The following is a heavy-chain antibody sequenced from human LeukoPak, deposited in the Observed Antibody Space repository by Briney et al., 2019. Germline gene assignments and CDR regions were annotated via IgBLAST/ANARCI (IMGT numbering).Heavy chain of an antibody. V-gene: IGHV4-38-2*01. CDR1: GYSFSSDYY. D-gene: IGHD5-24*01. J-gene: IGHJ2*01. Sequence: SETLSLTCAVSGYSFSSDYYWGWIRQPPGKGLEWIGSIYQSGSTHYNPSLKSRVTISVDTSKNQFSLKLSSVTAADTAVYYCARNSSSDGYKSARSFDLWGRGTLVTVSS. CDR3: ARNSSSDGYKSARSFDL. CDR2: IYQSGST.